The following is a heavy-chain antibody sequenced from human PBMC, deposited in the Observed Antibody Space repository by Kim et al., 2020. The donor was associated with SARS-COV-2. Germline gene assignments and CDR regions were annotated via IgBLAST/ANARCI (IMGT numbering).Heavy chain of an antibody. D-gene: IGHD6-19*01. CDR1: GGSISSYY. Sequence: SETLSLTCTVSGGSISSYYWSWIRQPPGKGLEWIGYIYYSGSTNYNPSLKSRVTISVDTSKNQFSLKLSSVTAADTAVYYCARDLRDAVAVNNWFDPWGQGTLVTVSS. V-gene: IGHV4-59*01. J-gene: IGHJ5*02. CDR3: ARDLRDAVAVNNWFDP. CDR2: IYYSGST.